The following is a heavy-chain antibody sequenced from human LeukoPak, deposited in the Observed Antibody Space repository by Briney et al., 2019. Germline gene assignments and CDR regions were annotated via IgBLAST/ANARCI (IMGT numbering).Heavy chain of an antibody. CDR1: GYTFTSYG. CDR2: ISAHNGNT. Sequence: ASVKVSCKASGYTFTSYGISWVRQAPGQGLEWMGWISAHNGNTNYAQKLQGRVTMTTDTSTSTAYMELRSLRSDDTAVYYCAKSGYSSGWYFFDYWGQGTLVTVSS. D-gene: IGHD6-19*01. CDR3: AKSGYSSGWYFFDY. V-gene: IGHV1-18*01. J-gene: IGHJ4*02.